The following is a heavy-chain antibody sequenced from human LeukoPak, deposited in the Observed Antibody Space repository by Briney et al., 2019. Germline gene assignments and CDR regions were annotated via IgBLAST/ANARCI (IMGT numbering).Heavy chain of an antibody. J-gene: IGHJ4*02. V-gene: IGHV1-2*02. CDR2: INPNSGGT. CDR3: ARGRRIVVVPAATTTKFDF. Sequence: AASVKVSCKASGYTFTGYYMHWVRQAPGQGLEWMGWINPNSGGTNYAQKFQGRVTMTRDTSISTAYMELSRLRSDDTAVYYCARGRRIVVVPAATTTKFDFWVQGTLVTVSS. D-gene: IGHD2-2*01. CDR1: GYTFTGYY.